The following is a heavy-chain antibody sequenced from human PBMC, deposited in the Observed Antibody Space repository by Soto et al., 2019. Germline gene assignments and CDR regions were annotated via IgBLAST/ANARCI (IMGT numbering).Heavy chain of an antibody. CDR1: GYSFIIQC. D-gene: IGHD1-1*01. CDR3: ASRKITSDAFDF. V-gene: IGHV5-51*01. CDR2: IYPGDSDT. J-gene: IGHJ3*01. Sequence: PGESLKISCDGFGYSFIIQCIGLVLQMPGKGLEWMGVIYPGDSDTRYNPSFQGQVTISADKSISTAYLQWSSLKASDTAMYYCASRKITSDAFDFWGQGTMVTVSS.